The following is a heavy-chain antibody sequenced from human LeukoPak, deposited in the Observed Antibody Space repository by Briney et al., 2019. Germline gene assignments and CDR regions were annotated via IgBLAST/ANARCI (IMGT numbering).Heavy chain of an antibody. V-gene: IGHV1-69*06. J-gene: IGHJ4*02. D-gene: IGHD3-22*01. CDR3: ATDVKYYYDSSGYTYLV. CDR2: IIPIFGTA. CDR1: GGTFSSYA. Sequence: GASVTVSCTASGGTFSSYAISWVRQAPGQGLEWMGGIIPIFGTAIYAQKFQGRVTMTEDTSTDTAYMELSSLRSEDTAVHYCATDVKYYYDSSGYTYLVWGQGTLVTVSS.